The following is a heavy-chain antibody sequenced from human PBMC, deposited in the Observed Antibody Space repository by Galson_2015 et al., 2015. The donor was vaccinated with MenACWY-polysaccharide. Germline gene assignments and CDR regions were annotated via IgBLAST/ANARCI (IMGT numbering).Heavy chain of an antibody. Sequence: SLRLSCAASGFTFSVAWMNWVRQAPGKGLEWVGRIKSKSDGEIIDYAAPVKGRFTISRDDSKSTLYLQMNSLKTEDTAVYYCSTVLVCFNGYDCSWGQGTLVTVSS. D-gene: IGHD5-12*01. J-gene: IGHJ4*02. CDR2: IKSKSDGEII. CDR1: GFTFSVAW. V-gene: IGHV3-15*01. CDR3: STVLVCFNGYDCS.